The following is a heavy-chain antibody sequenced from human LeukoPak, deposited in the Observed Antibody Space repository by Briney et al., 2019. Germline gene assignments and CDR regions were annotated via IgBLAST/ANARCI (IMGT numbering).Heavy chain of an antibody. CDR1: GGTFSSYA. CDR3: ARGPSYYYDSSGYYAVDP. D-gene: IGHD3-22*01. Sequence: ASVKVSCKASGGTFSSYAISWVRQAPGQGLEWMGGIIPIFGTANYAQKFQGRVTITADESTSTAYMELSSLRSEDTAVYYCARGPSYYYDSSGYYAVDPWGQGTLVTVSS. J-gene: IGHJ5*02. CDR2: IIPIFGTA. V-gene: IGHV1-69*13.